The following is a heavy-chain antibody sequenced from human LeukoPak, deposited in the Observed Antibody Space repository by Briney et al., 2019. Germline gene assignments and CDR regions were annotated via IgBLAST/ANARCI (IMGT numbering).Heavy chain of an antibody. CDR2: IKQDGREK. CDR1: GLTFSSYL. J-gene: IGHJ4*02. D-gene: IGHD2-2*01. V-gene: IGHV3-7*01. Sequence: GGSLRLSCAASGLTFSSYLLSWVRQAPGKGLQWVANIKQDGREKYYVDSVKGRFTISRDNAKNSLFLQMNSLRAEDTAVYYCARGEYQLPQQWGQGTLVTVSS. CDR3: ARGEYQLPQQ.